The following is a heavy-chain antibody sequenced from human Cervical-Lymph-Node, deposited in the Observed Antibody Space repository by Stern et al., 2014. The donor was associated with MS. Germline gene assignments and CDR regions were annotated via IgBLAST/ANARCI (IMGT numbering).Heavy chain of an antibody. V-gene: IGHV1-24*01. Sequence: VQLEESGAEVKKPGASVKVSCKVSGYTLTEMSMHWVRQAPGKGLEWMGGYDPQQVETVYAQKSQGRVTMAEDRSTDTAYMELTSLRSDDTAVYYCATHRGRVTYYYGLDVWGQGTTVTVSS. CDR2: YDPQQVET. CDR1: GYTLTEMS. J-gene: IGHJ6*02. D-gene: IGHD2-21*02. CDR3: ATHRGRVTYYYGLDV.